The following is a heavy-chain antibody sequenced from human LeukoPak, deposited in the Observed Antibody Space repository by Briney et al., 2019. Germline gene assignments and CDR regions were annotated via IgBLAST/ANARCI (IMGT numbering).Heavy chain of an antibody. J-gene: IGHJ6*03. CDR3: AKVRYYYDSSGYYYQHYMDV. Sequence: GGSLRLSCAASGFTFSSYGMHWVRQAPGKGLEWAAFIRYDGSNKYYADSVKGRFTISRDNSKNTLYLQMNSLRAEDTAVYYCAKVRYYYDSSGYYYQHYMDVWGKGTTVTISS. V-gene: IGHV3-30*02. CDR1: GFTFSSYG. CDR2: IRYDGSNK. D-gene: IGHD3-22*01.